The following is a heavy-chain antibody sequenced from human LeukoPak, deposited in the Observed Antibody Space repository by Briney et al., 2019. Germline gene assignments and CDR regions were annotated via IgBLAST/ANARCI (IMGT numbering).Heavy chain of an antibody. Sequence: PGGSLRLSCAASGFTFSDTWMHWVRQAPGKGLVWVSRIRSDGSDTRYAESVKGRFTISRDNAKNTLYLQMNSLRAEDTAMYYCARDFRFLDDYWGQGTLVTVSS. CDR1: GFTFSDTW. D-gene: IGHD3-3*01. CDR3: ARDFRFLDDY. CDR2: IRSDGSDT. J-gene: IGHJ4*02. V-gene: IGHV3-74*01.